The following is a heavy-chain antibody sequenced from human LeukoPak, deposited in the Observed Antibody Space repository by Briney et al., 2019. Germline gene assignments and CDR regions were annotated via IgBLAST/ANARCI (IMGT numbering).Heavy chain of an antibody. Sequence: ASVKVSCKASGYTFTSYGISWVRQAPGQGLEWMGWISAYNGNTNYAQKLQGRVTMTTDTSTSTAYMELRSLRSDDTAVYYCAKFGYYYDSSGYYSTADNFDYWGQGTLVTVSS. CDR3: AKFGYYYDSSGYYSTADNFDY. J-gene: IGHJ4*02. D-gene: IGHD3-22*01. CDR2: ISAYNGNT. CDR1: GYTFTSYG. V-gene: IGHV1-18*01.